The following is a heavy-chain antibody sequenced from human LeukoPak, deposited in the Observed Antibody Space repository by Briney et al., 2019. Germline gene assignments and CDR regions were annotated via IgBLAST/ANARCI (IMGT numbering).Heavy chain of an antibody. CDR1: EYTFTSYY. Sequence: ASVKVSCKASEYTFTSYYMHWVRQAPGQGLEWMGWINPNSGGTNYAQKFQGRVTMTRDTSISTAYMELSRLRSDDTAVYYCARDQERELPTTLDYWGQGTLVTVSS. D-gene: IGHD1-26*01. CDR3: ARDQERELPTTLDY. CDR2: INPNSGGT. V-gene: IGHV1-2*02. J-gene: IGHJ4*02.